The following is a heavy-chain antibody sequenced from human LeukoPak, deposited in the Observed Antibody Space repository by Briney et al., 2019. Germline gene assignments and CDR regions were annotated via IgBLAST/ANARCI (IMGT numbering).Heavy chain of an antibody. CDR2: IIPILGIA. J-gene: IGHJ4*02. CDR3: ARGLSDYGDPC. Sequence: ASVKVSCKASGGTFSSYAISWVRQAPGQGLEWMGRIIPILGIANYAQKFQGRVTITADKSTSTAYMELSSLRSEDTAVYYCARGLSDYGDPCWGQGTLVTVSS. V-gene: IGHV1-69*04. D-gene: IGHD4-17*01. CDR1: GGTFSSYA.